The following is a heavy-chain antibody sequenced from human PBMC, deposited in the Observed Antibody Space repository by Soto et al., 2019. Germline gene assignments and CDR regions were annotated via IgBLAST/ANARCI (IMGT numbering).Heavy chain of an antibody. Sequence: QVRLVEYGGGLVRPGGSLRLSCAASGFTFSDYYMTWIRRTPGMGLEWLSHVPDSGSSAYYTDSVKGRFTISRDNARNSLFLQMNTLKAADSGVYYCAADRGGYGYFDYWGQGILVTVSS. CDR2: VPDSGSSA. CDR1: GFTFSDYY. D-gene: IGHD1-26*01. V-gene: IGHV3-11*01. CDR3: AADRGGYGYFDY. J-gene: IGHJ4*02.